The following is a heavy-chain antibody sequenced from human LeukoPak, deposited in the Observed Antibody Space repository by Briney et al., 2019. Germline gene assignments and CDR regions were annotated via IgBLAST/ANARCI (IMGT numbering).Heavy chain of an antibody. V-gene: IGHV3-66*01. Sequence: GGSLRLSCAASGFTVSSNYMSWVRQAPGKGLEWVSVIYSGGSTYYADSVKGRFTISRDNSKNTLYLQMNSLRAEDTAVYYCARAPNSLYSSDWYFDLWGRGTLVTVSS. CDR1: GFTVSSNY. D-gene: IGHD6-19*01. J-gene: IGHJ2*01. CDR3: ARAPNSLYSSDWYFDL. CDR2: IYSGGST.